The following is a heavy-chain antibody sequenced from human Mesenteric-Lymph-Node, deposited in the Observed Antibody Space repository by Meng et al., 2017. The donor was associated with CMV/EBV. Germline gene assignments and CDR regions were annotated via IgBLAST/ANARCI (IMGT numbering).Heavy chain of an antibody. J-gene: IGHJ5*02. V-gene: IGHV4-31*03. CDR3: ATLRPVREWNWFGP. Sequence: SETLSPTCTVPGGPISSGGFYWSWIRQYPGKGLEWIGYIYNTGNTYYNPSLKSRLSISLDTSRNEFSLTLTSVTAADTAVYYCATLRPVREWNWFGPWGQETLVTVSS. D-gene: IGHD3-10*01. CDR1: GGPISSGGFY. CDR2: IYNTGNT.